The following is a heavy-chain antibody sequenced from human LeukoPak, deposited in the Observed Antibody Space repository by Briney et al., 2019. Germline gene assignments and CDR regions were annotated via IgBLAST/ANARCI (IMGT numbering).Heavy chain of an antibody. CDR1: GGSISTGGYY. Sequence: SETLSLTCTVSGGSISTGGYYWSWIRQTPGKGLEWIGYIYHTGSTFYNPSLKSRVTISVDTSKNQFSLKLSSVTAADTAVYYCARKDSAMAHFDYWGQGTLVTVSS. J-gene: IGHJ4*02. CDR3: ARKDSAMAHFDY. CDR2: IYHTGST. D-gene: IGHD5-18*01. V-gene: IGHV4-30-2*02.